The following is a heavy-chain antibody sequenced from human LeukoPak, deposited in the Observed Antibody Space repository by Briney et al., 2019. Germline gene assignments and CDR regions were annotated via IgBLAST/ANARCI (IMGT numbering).Heavy chain of an antibody. D-gene: IGHD5-24*01. V-gene: IGHV3-7*01. J-gene: IGHJ4*02. CDR1: GFTFSTYW. Sequence: SGGSLRLSCATSGFTFSTYWMSWVRQAPGKGLEWVANIKQDGSETYYADSVKGRFTIFRDNAKNSLYLQMDSLRVEDTAVYYCANGDGFDYWGQGTLVIASS. CDR2: IKQDGSET. CDR3: ANGDGFDY.